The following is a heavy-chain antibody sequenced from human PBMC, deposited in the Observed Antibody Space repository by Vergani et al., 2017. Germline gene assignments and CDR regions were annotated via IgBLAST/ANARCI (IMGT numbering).Heavy chain of an antibody. CDR1: FDSIRNLY. V-gene: IGHV4-59*11. CDR3: ASDTHSGQRADR. D-gene: IGHD6-19*01. CDR2: IHYSENT. Sequence: QVQLQESGPGLVKSSVTLSLTCSVSFDSIRNLYCNWIRQPPGKGLEWIGSIHYSENTNYNPSLKTRVTISVDTSKNQFSLTLTSVTAADTAVHYCASDTHSGQRADRWGQGILVTVTS. J-gene: IGHJ5*02.